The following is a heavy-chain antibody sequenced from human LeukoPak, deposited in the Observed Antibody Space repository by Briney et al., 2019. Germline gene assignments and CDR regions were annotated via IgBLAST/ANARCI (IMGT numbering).Heavy chain of an antibody. Sequence: GGSLRLSCAASGFTFNTYGENWVRQAPGKGLEWVSSISSSGSTIYYADSVKGRFTISRDNAKNSLYLQMNSLRAEDTAVYYCATTGIQNWFDPWGQGTLVTVSS. CDR1: GFTFNTYG. CDR3: ATTGIQNWFDP. V-gene: IGHV3-48*03. D-gene: IGHD5-18*01. J-gene: IGHJ5*02. CDR2: ISSSGSTI.